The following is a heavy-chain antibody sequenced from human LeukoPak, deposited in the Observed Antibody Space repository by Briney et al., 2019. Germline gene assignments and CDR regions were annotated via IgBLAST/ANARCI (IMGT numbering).Heavy chain of an antibody. CDR2: IYYSGST. CDR3: ASTLSPYYDILTGYFFQH. Sequence: SETLSLTCTVSGGSISSYYWSWIRQPPGKGLEWIGYIYYSGSTKYNPSLKSRVTISVDTSKNQFSLKLSSVTAADTAVYYCASTLSPYYDILTGYFFQHWGQGTLVTVSS. J-gene: IGHJ1*01. CDR1: GGSISSYY. D-gene: IGHD3-9*01. V-gene: IGHV4-59*08.